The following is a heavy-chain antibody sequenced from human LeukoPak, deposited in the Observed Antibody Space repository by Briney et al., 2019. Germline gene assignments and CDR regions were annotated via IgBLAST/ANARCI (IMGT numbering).Heavy chain of an antibody. J-gene: IGHJ4*02. CDR3: AREGAAAAIFDY. CDR1: GFTFNKYW. D-gene: IGHD6-13*01. Sequence: RGGSLRLSCAASGFTFNKYWMHWVRQAPGEGLVWVSRIKSDGSTTTYADSVRGRFTTSRDNAKNTLYLQMSSLRAEDTAVYYCAREGAAAAIFDYWGQGTLVTVSS. CDR2: IKSDGSTT. V-gene: IGHV3-74*01.